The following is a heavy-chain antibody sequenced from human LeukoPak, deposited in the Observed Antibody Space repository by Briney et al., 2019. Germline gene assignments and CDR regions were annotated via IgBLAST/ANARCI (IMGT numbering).Heavy chain of an antibody. Sequence: GGSLRLSCAASGFTFSSYEMNWVRQAPGKGLEWASYISSSGSTIYYADSVKGRFTISRDNAKNSLYLQMNSLRAEDTAVYYCARATYYDSSSAFDIWGQGTMVTVSS. V-gene: IGHV3-48*03. D-gene: IGHD3-22*01. CDR3: ARATYYDSSSAFDI. CDR1: GFTFSSYE. CDR2: ISSSGSTI. J-gene: IGHJ3*02.